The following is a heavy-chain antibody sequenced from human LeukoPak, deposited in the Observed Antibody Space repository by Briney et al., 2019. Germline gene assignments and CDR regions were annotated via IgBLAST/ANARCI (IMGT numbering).Heavy chain of an antibody. Sequence: AGGSLRLSCAASGFTFSSYGMHWVRQAPGKGLEWVAFIRYDGSNKYYADSVKGRFTISRDNSKNTLYLQMNSLRAEDTAVYYCARDQVKEGPLDYWGQGTLVTVSS. CDR1: GFTFSSYG. CDR2: IRYDGSNK. J-gene: IGHJ4*02. CDR3: ARDQVKEGPLDY. V-gene: IGHV3-30*02.